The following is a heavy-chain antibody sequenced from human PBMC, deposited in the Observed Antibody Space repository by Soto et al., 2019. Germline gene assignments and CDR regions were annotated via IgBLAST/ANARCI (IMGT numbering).Heavy chain of an antibody. J-gene: IGHJ5*02. V-gene: IGHV4-34*01. CDR1: GGSFSGYY. D-gene: IGHD5-18*01. CDR3: ARWVNSYGRPIVGNLDT. Sequence: SETLSLTCAVYGGSFSGYYWSWIRQPPGKGLEWIGEINHSGSTNYNPSLKSRVTISVDTSKNQFSLKLSSVTAADTAVYYCARWVNSYGRPIVGNLDTWGKETLFPLSS. CDR2: INHSGST.